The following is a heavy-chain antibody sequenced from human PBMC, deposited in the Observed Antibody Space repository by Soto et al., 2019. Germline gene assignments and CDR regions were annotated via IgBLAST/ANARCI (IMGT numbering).Heavy chain of an antibody. CDR1: GFTFSSYG. V-gene: IGHV3-33*01. D-gene: IGHD3-22*01. Sequence: QVQLVESGGGVVQPGRSLRLSCAASGFTFSSYGMHWVRQAPGKGLEWAAVIWYDGSNKYYADSVKGRFTISRDNSKNTLYLQMNSLRAEDTAVYYCARDSYYYDSSGYYYYYYGMDVWGQGTTVTVSS. CDR2: IWYDGSNK. CDR3: ARDSYYYDSSGYYYYYYGMDV. J-gene: IGHJ6*02.